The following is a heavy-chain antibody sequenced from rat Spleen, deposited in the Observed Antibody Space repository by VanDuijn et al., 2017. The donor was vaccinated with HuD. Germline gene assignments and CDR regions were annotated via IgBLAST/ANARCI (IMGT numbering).Heavy chain of an antibody. V-gene: IGHV2-43*01. CDR2: IWAGGST. D-gene: IGHD1-12*03. CDR3: ARMGGLLSPPFDY. Sequence: QVQLKESGPGLVQPSQTLSLTCTVSGFSLTNFHVTWVRQPPGKGLEWVGVIWAGGSTAYNSLLKSRLSISRDTSKSQVFLKVNSLQTEDTATYYCARMGGLLSPPFDYWGQGASVTVSS. CDR1: GFSLTNFH. J-gene: IGHJ4*01.